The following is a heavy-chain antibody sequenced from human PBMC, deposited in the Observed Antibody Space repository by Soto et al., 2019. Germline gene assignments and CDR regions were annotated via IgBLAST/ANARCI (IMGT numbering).Heavy chain of an antibody. D-gene: IGHD3-16*02. V-gene: IGHV3-23*01. J-gene: IGHJ4*02. CDR3: AKMSAGYDYVWGSYRDY. CDR2: ISGSGGST. CDR1: GFTFSSYA. Sequence: EVQLLESGGGLVQPGGSLRLSCAASGFTFSSYAMSWVRQAPGKGLEWVSAISGSGGSTYYADSVKGRFTISRDNSKNTLYLQMNSLRAEDTAVYYCAKMSAGYDYVWGSYRDYWGQGTLVTVSS.